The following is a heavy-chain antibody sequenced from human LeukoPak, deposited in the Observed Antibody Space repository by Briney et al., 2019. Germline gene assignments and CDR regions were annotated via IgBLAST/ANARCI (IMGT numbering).Heavy chain of an antibody. J-gene: IGHJ4*02. CDR1: GFTFSSYE. V-gene: IGHV3-48*03. CDR2: ISGSGSAI. D-gene: IGHD3-10*01. CDR3: ARHGSGSYYNPFDY. Sequence: GGSLRLSCAASGFTFSSYEMNWVRQAPGKGLEWVSYISGSGSAIYYADSVKGRFTISRDNAKNSLYLQMNSLRAEDTAVYYCARHGSGSYYNPFDYWGQGTLVTVSS.